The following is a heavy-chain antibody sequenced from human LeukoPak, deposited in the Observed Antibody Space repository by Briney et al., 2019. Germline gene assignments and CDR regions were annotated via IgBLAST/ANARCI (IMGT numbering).Heavy chain of an antibody. Sequence: GSLKISCKGSGYSFTSYWIGWVRQMSGKGLEWMGIIYPGDSDTRYSPSFQGQVTISADKSISTAYLQWSSLKASDSAMYYCARLLGSGNHGMDVWGQGTTVTVSS. V-gene: IGHV5-51*01. D-gene: IGHD3-10*01. CDR2: IYPGDSDT. J-gene: IGHJ6*02. CDR3: ARLLGSGNHGMDV. CDR1: GYSFTSYW.